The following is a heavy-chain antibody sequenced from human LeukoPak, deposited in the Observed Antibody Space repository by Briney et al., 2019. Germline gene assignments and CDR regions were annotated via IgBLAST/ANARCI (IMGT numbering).Heavy chain of an antibody. D-gene: IGHD1-26*01. CDR1: DGSISSSSYY. V-gene: IGHV4-39*07. CDR3: ARDKGGTYSRHFDY. Sequence: PSETLSLTCTVSDGSISSSSYYRGWIRQPPGKGLEWIGSIYYSGSTYYSPSLKSRVTISVDTSKSQFSLKLTSVTAADTALYYCARDKGGTYSRHFDYWGQGALVTVSS. J-gene: IGHJ4*02. CDR2: IYYSGST.